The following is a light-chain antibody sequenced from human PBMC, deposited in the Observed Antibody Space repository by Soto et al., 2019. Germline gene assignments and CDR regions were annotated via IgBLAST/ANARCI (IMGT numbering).Light chain of an antibody. V-gene: IGKV3D-20*01. J-gene: IGKJ1*01. CDR1: QNVSNSY. CDR3: QQYGTSRWT. Sequence: EIVLTQSPATLSLSPGERATLSCGASQNVSNSYLAWYQQKPGLAPRLLIYDASSRAIGIPDRFSGSGYGADFTLTISRREPEDFVVYYCQQYGTSRWTFGQGTKVEIK. CDR2: DAS.